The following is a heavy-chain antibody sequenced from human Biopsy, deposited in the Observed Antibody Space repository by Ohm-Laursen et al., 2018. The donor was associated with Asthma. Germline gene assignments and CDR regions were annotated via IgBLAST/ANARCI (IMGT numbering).Heavy chain of an antibody. V-gene: IGHV4-34*01. D-gene: IGHD2-21*02. CDR2: THHSGYT. CDR3: ARGWNCGGDCYPLDY. CDR1: GGSFSSNY. J-gene: IGHJ4*02. Sequence: TLSLTWSVYGGSFSSNYWSWIRQTPGKGLEWLGDTHHSGYTNYNPSLSSRLTLSVDTSKNQFSLRLRSVTAADTAVYYCARGWNCGGDCYPLDYWGQGTLVTVSS.